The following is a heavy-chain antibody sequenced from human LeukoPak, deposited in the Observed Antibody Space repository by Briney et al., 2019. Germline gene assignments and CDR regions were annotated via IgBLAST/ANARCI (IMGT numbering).Heavy chain of an antibody. CDR3: TTTPRGIG. CDR1: GFTFSTYG. D-gene: IGHD4-23*01. Sequence: PGGSLRLSCAASGFTFSTYGMHWVRQAPGKGLEWVAVISYDGSNKYYAGSVKGRFTISRDDSKNTLFLQMNSLRPEDTAVYYCTTTPRGIGWGQGTLVTVSS. CDR2: ISYDGSNK. J-gene: IGHJ4*02. V-gene: IGHV3-30*03.